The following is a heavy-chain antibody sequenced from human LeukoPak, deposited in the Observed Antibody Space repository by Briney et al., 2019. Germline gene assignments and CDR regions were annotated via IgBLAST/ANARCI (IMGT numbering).Heavy chain of an antibody. Sequence: SETLSLTCTVSGGPISSYYWSWIRQPAGKGLEWIGRIHTSGSTNYNPSLKSRVTMSVDTSKNQFSLKLRSVTAADTAVYYCARVYDYVWGSYRAVFDYWGQGTLVTVSS. CDR1: GGPISSYY. CDR2: IHTSGST. J-gene: IGHJ4*02. CDR3: ARVYDYVWGSYRAVFDY. V-gene: IGHV4-4*07. D-gene: IGHD3-16*02.